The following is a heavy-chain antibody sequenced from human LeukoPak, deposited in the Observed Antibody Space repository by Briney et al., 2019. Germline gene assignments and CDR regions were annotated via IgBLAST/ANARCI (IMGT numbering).Heavy chain of an antibody. V-gene: IGHV4-59*01. CDR1: GESISGFY. D-gene: IGHD5-18*01. Sequence: SETLSLTCTVSGESISGFYWTWIRQPPGKGLEWIGYISDSGSTNYNPSLKSRVTISVDTSKNQFSLRLSSVTAADTAVYYCARSSSYGRTDAFDIWGQGTMVTVSS. CDR3: ARSSSYGRTDAFDI. CDR2: ISDSGST. J-gene: IGHJ3*02.